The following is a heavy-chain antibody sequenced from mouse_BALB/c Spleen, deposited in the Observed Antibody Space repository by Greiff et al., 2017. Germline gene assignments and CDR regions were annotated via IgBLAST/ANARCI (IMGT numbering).Heavy chain of an antibody. J-gene: IGHJ3*01. D-gene: IGHD2-10*02. CDR3: ARRGYGNYEFAY. V-gene: IGHV1-39*01. Sequence: VQLKQTGPELVKPGASVKISCKASGYSFTDYIMLWVKQSHGKSLEWIGNINPYYGSTSYNLKFKGKATLTVDKSSSTAYMQLNSLTSEDSAVYYCARRGYGNYEFAYWGQGTLVTVSA. CDR1: GYSFTDYI. CDR2: INPYYGST.